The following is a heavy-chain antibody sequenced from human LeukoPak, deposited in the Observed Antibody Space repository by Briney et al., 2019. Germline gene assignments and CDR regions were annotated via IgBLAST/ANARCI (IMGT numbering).Heavy chain of an antibody. CDR3: ARAARGWYRVYWYFDL. CDR2: INHSGST. CDR1: GGSFSGYY. D-gene: IGHD6-19*01. J-gene: IGHJ2*01. V-gene: IGHV4-34*01. Sequence: KPSETLSLTCAVYGGSFSGYYWSWIRQPPGKGLEWIGEINHSGSTNYNPSLKSRVTMSVDTSKNQFSLKLSSVTAADTAVYYCARAARGWYRVYWYFDLWGRGTLVTVSS.